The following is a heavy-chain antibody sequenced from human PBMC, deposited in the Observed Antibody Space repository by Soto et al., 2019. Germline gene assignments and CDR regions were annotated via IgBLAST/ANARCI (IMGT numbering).Heavy chain of an antibody. V-gene: IGHV3-23*01. D-gene: IGHD4-17*01. CDR3: AKDFTPDGYWDFDY. CDR2: VLETGSST. J-gene: IGHJ4*02. CDR1: GFTFSTYT. Sequence: PGGSLRLSCAASGFTFSTYTMCWVRQAPGKGLEWVSAVLETGSSTFYADSVKGRFTTSRDNSQNTLYLQMNNLRAEDTAVYYCAKDFTPDGYWDFDYWGQGTLVTVSS.